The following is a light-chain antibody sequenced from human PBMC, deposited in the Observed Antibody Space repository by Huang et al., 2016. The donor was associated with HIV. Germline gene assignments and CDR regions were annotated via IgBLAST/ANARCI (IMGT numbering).Light chain of an antibody. J-gene: IGKJ5*01. Sequence: EIVLTQSPGTLSLSPGERATLSCRASQSFTSSSLAWYQQKPGQAPRLLIYGASTRATGIPDRFSGSGSGTDFTLTISRLEPEDFALYYCQQYGGSPPSITFGQGTRLEIK. CDR3: QQYGGSPPSIT. CDR2: GAS. CDR1: QSFTSSS. V-gene: IGKV3-20*01.